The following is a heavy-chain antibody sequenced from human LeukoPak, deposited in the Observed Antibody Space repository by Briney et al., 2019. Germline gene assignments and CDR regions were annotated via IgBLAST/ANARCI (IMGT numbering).Heavy chain of an antibody. V-gene: IGHV1-18*01. Sequence: ASVKVSCKASGYTFTSYGISWVRQAPGQGLEWMGWISAYNGNTNYTQKLQGRVTMTTDTSTSTAYMELRSLRSDDTAVYYCARDSGLYDPIAAATYYYYYGMDVWGQGTTVTVSS. CDR3: ARDSGLYDPIAAATYYYYYGMDV. CDR1: GYTFTSYG. CDR2: ISAYNGNT. D-gene: IGHD6-13*01. J-gene: IGHJ6*02.